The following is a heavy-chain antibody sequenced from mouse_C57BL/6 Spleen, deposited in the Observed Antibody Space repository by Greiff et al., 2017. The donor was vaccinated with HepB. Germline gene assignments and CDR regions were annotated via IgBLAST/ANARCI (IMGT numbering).Heavy chain of an antibody. CDR2: IDPSDSYT. CDR1: GYTFTSYW. CDR3: ARERDYSSMDY. Sequence: QVQLQQPGAELVMPGASVKLSCKASGYTFTSYWMHWVKQRPGQGLEWIGEIDPSDSYTNYNQKFKGKSTLTVDKSSSTAYMHLSILTSEDSAVYCCARERDYSSMDYWGQGTSGTVSS. V-gene: IGHV1-69*01. D-gene: IGHD1-1*01. J-gene: IGHJ4*01.